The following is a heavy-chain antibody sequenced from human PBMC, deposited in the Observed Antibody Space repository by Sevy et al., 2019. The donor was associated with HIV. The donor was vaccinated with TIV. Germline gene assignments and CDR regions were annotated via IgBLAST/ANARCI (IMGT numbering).Heavy chain of an antibody. CDR3: ARAGRKDIVVVVAATGVDY. V-gene: IGHV1-18*04. Sequence: ASVKVSCKASGYTSTSYGISWVRQAPGQGLEWMGWISAYNGNTNYAQKLQGRVTMTTDTSTSTAYMELRSLRSDDTAVYYCARAGRKDIVVVVAATGVDYWGQGTLVTVSS. J-gene: IGHJ4*02. CDR2: ISAYNGNT. CDR1: GYTSTSYG. D-gene: IGHD2-15*01.